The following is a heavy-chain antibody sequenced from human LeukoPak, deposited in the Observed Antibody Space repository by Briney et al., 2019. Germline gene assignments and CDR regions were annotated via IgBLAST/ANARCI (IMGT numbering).Heavy chain of an antibody. J-gene: IGHJ5*02. CDR1: GGFFSGYY. CDR3: ARARRRFDA. V-gene: IGHV4-34*01. CDR2: INHSGST. Sequence: PSGTLSLTCAVYGGFFSGYYWSWIPHPPGEGMEWTGEINHSGSTNYNTSLKSRVTISVDTSKTQFSLKLSSVTAADTAVYYCARARRRFDAWGQGTLVTVSS.